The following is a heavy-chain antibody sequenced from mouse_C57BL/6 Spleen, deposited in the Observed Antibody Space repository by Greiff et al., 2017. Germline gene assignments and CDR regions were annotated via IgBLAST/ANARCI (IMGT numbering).Heavy chain of an antibody. J-gene: IGHJ1*03. CDR2: IDPSDSET. CDR1: GYTFTSYW. CDR3: ARSGSNYDWYFEV. Sequence: QVQLKQPGAELVRPGSSVKLSCKASGYTFTSYWMHWVKQRPIQGLEWIGNIDPSDSETHYNQKFKDKATLTVDKSSSTAYMQLSSLTSEDSAVYYCARSGSNYDWYFEVWGTGTTVTVSS. D-gene: IGHD1-1*01. V-gene: IGHV1-52*01.